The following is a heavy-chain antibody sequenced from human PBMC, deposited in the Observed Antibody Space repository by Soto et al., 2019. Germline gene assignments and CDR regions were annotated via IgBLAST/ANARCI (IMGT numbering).Heavy chain of an antibody. CDR3: ANLFSLSGSDYF. V-gene: IGHV3-74*01. CDR1: GFTFSTQW. CDR2: ISSDGRSS. J-gene: IGHJ4*02. Sequence: EVQLVASGGGSVRPGGSLRLSCAASGFTFSTQWMHWVRQVPGRGLVWVSRISSDGRSSSYADSVKGRFTISRDNTKNTLYLQMNSLRGDDTAVYFCANLFSLSGSDYFSGRGTLVSVSS. D-gene: IGHD5-12*01.